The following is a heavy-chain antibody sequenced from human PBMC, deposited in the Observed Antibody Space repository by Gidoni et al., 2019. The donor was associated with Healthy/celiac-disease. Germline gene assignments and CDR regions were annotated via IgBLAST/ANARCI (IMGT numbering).Heavy chain of an antibody. CDR3: ARDRRGTYYYDSSGYLR. J-gene: IGHJ4*02. Sequence: EVQLVESGGGLVQPGGSLRISCAAYGFTVSSHYMGWVRQAPGKGLEWVSVIYSGGSTYYADSLKGRFTISRDNSKNTLYLQMNSLRAEDTAVYYCARDRRGTYYYDSSGYLRWGQGTLVTVSS. CDR2: IYSGGST. CDR1: GFTVSSHY. V-gene: IGHV3-66*01. D-gene: IGHD3-22*01.